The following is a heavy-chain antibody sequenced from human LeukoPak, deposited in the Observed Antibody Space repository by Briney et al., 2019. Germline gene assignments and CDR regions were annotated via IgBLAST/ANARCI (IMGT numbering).Heavy chain of an antibody. Sequence: SETLSLTCTVSGGSISSYYWSWIRQPPGKGLEWIGYIYYSGSTNYNPSLKSRVTISVDTSKNQFSLKLSSVTAADTAVYYCARVKRVVVAVRDDAFDIWGQGTMVTVSS. D-gene: IGHD2-15*01. CDR2: IYYSGST. CDR1: GGSISSYY. CDR3: ARVKRVVVAVRDDAFDI. J-gene: IGHJ3*02. V-gene: IGHV4-59*01.